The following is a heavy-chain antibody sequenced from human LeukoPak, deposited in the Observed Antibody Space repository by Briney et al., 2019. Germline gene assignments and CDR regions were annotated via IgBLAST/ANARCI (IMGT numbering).Heavy chain of an antibody. V-gene: IGHV1-69*13. Sequence: ASVKVSCKASGYTFTSYYMHWVRQAPGQGLEWMGGIIPIFGTANYAQKFQGRVTITADESTSTAYMELSSLRSEDTAVYYCARAVRGYAAYYYYMDVWGKGTTVTVSS. J-gene: IGHJ6*03. CDR2: IIPIFGTA. CDR1: GYTFTSYY. CDR3: ARAVRGYAAYYYYMDV. D-gene: IGHD5-12*01.